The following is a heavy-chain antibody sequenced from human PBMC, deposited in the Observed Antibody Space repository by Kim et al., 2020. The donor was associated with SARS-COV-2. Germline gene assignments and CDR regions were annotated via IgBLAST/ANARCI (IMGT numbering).Heavy chain of an antibody. CDR2: FDPEDGET. Sequence: ASVKVSCKVSGYTLTELSMHWVRQAPGKGLEWMGGFDPEDGETIYAQKFQGSVTMTEDTSTDTAYMELSSLRSEDTAVYYCATGPPYYYGSGGRPNWFVPWRQGTLVTVSS. J-gene: IGHJ5*02. CDR1: GYTLTELS. CDR3: ATGPPYYYGSGGRPNWFVP. D-gene: IGHD3-10*01. V-gene: IGHV1-24*01.